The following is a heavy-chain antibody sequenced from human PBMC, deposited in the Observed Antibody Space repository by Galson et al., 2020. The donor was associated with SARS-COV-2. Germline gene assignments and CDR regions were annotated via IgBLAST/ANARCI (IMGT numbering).Heavy chain of an antibody. V-gene: IGHV4-4*07. D-gene: IGHD5-18*01. CDR2: IYTSGST. Sequence: SETLSLTCTVSGGSISSYYWSWIRQSAGKGLEWIGRIYTSGSTNYNPSLKSRVTMSVDTSKNQFSLKLSSVTAADTAVYYCARDPGGYSYVYYYYYYGMDVWGQGTTVTVSS. CDR1: GGSISSYY. J-gene: IGHJ6*02. CDR3: ARDPGGYSYVYYYYYYGMDV.